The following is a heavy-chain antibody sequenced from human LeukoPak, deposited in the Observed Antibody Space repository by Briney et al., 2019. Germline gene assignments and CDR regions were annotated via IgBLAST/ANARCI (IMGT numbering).Heavy chain of an antibody. J-gene: IGHJ4*02. CDR1: GFTFSSYG. CDR2: ISSSGSTI. CDR3: AKGYYSDILSGYSSLDS. V-gene: IGHV3-48*01. Sequence: GSRRLSCAASGFTFSSYGMSWIRQAPGKGLEWVSYISSSGSTIYYADSVKGRFTISRDDSKNTLYLQMNSLRAEDTATYYCAKGYYSDILSGYSSLDSWGQGTLVTVSS. D-gene: IGHD3-9*01.